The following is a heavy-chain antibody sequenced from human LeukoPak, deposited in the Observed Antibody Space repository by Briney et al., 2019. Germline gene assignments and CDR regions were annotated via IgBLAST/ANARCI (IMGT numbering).Heavy chain of an antibody. V-gene: IGHV3-7*03. D-gene: IGHD3-22*01. J-gene: IGHJ4*02. CDR2: IKQDGSEK. Sequence: GGSLRLSCAAYGFTFSSYWMSWVRQAPGKGLEWVANIKQDGSEKYYVDSVKGRFTISRDNAKNSLYLQMNSLRAEDTAVYYCARDLYYGTIDYWGQGTLVTVSS. CDR1: GFTFSSYW. CDR3: ARDLYYGTIDY.